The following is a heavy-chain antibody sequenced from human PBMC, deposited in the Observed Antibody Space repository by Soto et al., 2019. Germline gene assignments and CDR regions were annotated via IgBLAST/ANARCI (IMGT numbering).Heavy chain of an antibody. CDR3: AREGDYYDSSGYLY. Sequence: SETLSLTCTVSGGSISSYYWSWIRQPPGKGLEWIGYIYYSGSTNYNPSLKSRVAISVDTSKNQFSLKLSSVTAADTAVYYCAREGDYYDSSGYLYWGQGTLGTVSS. D-gene: IGHD3-22*01. CDR1: GGSISSYY. V-gene: IGHV4-59*01. CDR2: IYYSGST. J-gene: IGHJ4*02.